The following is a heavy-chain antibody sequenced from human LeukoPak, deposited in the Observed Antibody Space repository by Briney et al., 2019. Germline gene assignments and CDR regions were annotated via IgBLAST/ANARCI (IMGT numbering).Heavy chain of an antibody. Sequence: PSETLSLTCAVYGGSFSGYYWSWIRQPPGKGLEWIGEINHSGSTNYNPSLKSRVTISVDTSKNQFSLKLSSVTAADTAVYYCARVYPYCGGDCYSVGFDPWGQGTLVTVSS. V-gene: IGHV4-34*01. CDR1: GGSFSGYY. D-gene: IGHD2-21*02. J-gene: IGHJ5*02. CDR3: ARVYPYCGGDCYSVGFDP. CDR2: INHSGST.